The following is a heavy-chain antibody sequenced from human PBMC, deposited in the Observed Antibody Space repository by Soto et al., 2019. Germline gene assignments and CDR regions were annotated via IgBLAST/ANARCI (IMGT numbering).Heavy chain of an antibody. D-gene: IGHD1-1*01. CDR2: INPSARSA. Sequence: ASVKVPCKASGYTFTNDYLHWVRQAPGQGLEWVGMINPSARSASYAQKLRGRLTMDRDTSTTTVYMELSRLKFEDTAVYFCARDNSSANGVLDHWGQGTLVNVSS. CDR3: ARDNSSANGVLDH. J-gene: IGHJ4*02. V-gene: IGHV1-46*04. CDR1: GYTFTNDY.